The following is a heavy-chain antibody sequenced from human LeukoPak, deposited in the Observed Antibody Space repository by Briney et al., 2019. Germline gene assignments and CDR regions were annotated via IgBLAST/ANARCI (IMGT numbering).Heavy chain of an antibody. CDR2: INPNSGGT. J-gene: IGHJ6*02. Sequence: ASVNVSCKASGYTFTGYYMHWVRQAPGQGLEWMGWINPNSGGTNYAQKFQGRVTMTRDTSISTAYMELSRLRSDDTAVYYCARSLRPRYFDTTGGPYGMDVWGQGTTVTLSS. CDR1: GYTFTGYY. CDR3: ARSLRPRYFDTTGGPYGMDV. V-gene: IGHV1-2*02. D-gene: IGHD3-9*01.